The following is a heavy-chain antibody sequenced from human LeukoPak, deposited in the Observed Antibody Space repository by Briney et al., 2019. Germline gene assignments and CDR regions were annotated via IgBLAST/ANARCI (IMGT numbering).Heavy chain of an antibody. J-gene: IGHJ4*02. CDR3: ARGGDEGYNY. CDR2: INHSGST. D-gene: IGHD1-1*01. V-gene: IGHV4-34*01. Sequence: SETLSLTCAVYDGSFSVYYWSWIRQPPGKGLEWIGEINHSGSTNYNPSLKSRVTISVDTSKNQSSLKLSSVTAADTAVYYCARGGDEGYNYWGQGTLVTVSS. CDR1: DGSFSVYY.